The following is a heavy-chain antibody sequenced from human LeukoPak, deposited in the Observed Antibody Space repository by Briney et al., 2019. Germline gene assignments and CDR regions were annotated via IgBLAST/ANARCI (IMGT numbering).Heavy chain of an antibody. CDR2: ISYDGSNK. CDR1: GFTFSSYA. J-gene: IGHJ4*02. V-gene: IGHV3-30-3*01. Sequence: GGSLRLSCAASGFTFSSYAMHWVRQAPGKGLEWVAVISYDGSNKYYADSVKGRFTISRDSSKNTLYLQMNSLRAEDTAVYYCARNLRPVVPAAACDYWGQGTLVTVSS. D-gene: IGHD2-2*01. CDR3: ARNLRPVVPAAACDY.